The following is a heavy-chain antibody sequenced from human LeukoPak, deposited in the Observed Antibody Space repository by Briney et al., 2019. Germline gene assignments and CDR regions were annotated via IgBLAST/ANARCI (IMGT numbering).Heavy chain of an antibody. CDR2: IIPIFGTA. V-gene: IGHV1-69*05. D-gene: IGHD5-12*01. CDR1: GGTFSSYA. CDR3: ARQSGYDYPPILT. Sequence: ASVKVSCKASGGTFSSYAISWVRQAPGQGLEWMGGIIPIFGTANYAQKFQGRVTITTDTSTSTAYMELRSLRSDDTAVYYCARQSGYDYPPILTWGQGTLVTVSS. J-gene: IGHJ5*02.